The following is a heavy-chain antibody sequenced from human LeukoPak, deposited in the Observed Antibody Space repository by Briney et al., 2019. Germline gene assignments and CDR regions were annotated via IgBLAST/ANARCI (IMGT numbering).Heavy chain of an antibody. Sequence: GASVKVSCKASGYTFTSYGISWVRQAPGQGLEWMGWISTYNGNTNFAQQLQGRVTMTTDTSTSTVHMELRSLTSDDTAVYYCARVPPGELPLDYWGQGTLVTVSS. CDR2: ISTYNGNT. CDR1: GYTFTSYG. CDR3: ARVPPGELPLDY. J-gene: IGHJ4*02. D-gene: IGHD1-26*01. V-gene: IGHV1-18*01.